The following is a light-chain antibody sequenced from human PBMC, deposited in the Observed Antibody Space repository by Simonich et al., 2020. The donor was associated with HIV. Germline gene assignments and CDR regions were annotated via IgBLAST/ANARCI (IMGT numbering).Light chain of an antibody. V-gene: IGKV3-11*01. CDR3: QQRSNWPRT. J-gene: IGKJ1*01. CDR1: QSVSSY. CDR2: ASS. Sequence: EIVLTQSPATLSLSPGKRATLSCSASQSVSSYLAWYQQKPGQAPRLLIYASSNRAPGIASRFSGSGSVTDFSLTISSLEPEDFAVYYCQQRSNWPRTFGQGTKVEIK.